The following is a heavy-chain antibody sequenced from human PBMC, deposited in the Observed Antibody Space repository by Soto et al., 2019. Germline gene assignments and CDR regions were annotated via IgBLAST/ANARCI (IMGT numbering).Heavy chain of an antibody. CDR3: ARDLRHTGSYLGWYFDL. CDR1: GFTFSDYY. CDR2: ISGSSGYS. Sequence: QVQLVESGGGLVTPGGSLRLSCAASGFTFSDYYVSWIRQAPGKGLECISYISGSSGYSKYADSVKGRFTISRDNAKNSLFLQMNSLRAEDTGVYYCARDLRHTGSYLGWYFDLWGRGTLVTVSS. V-gene: IGHV3-11*06. D-gene: IGHD1-26*01. J-gene: IGHJ2*01.